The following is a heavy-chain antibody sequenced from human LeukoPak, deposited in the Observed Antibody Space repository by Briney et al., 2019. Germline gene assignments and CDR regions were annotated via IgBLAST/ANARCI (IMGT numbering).Heavy chain of an antibody. CDR2: ISGRSTYI. V-gene: IGHV3-21*01. CDR3: ASFNTYSSGWYDY. CDR1: GFTFSSYS. D-gene: IGHD6-19*01. Sequence: PGGSLRLSCGASGFTFSSYSMDWVRQAPGKGLEWVSSISGRSTYIYYADSVKGRFTISRDNAKNSLYLQMNSLRAEDTAVYYCASFNTYSSGWYDYWGQGTLVTVSS. J-gene: IGHJ4*02.